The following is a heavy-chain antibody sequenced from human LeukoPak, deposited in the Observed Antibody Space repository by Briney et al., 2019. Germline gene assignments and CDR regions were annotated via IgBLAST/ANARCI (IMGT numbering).Heavy chain of an antibody. Sequence: SISERSSYIYYADSMKGRFTISRDNAKNSLYLQMNSLRAEDTAVYYCARSTRRQNDAFDIWGQGTVVTVSS. CDR2: ISERSSYI. CDR3: ARSTRRQNDAFDI. V-gene: IGHV3-21*01. J-gene: IGHJ3*02.